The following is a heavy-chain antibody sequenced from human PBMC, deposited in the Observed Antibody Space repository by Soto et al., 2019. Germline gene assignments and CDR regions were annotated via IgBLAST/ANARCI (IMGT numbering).Heavy chain of an antibody. CDR3: SRVSLIGCDY. D-gene: IGHD2-21*01. Sequence: QVQLVQSGAEVKKPGSSVKVSCKASGGTFSNYAISWVRQAPGQWLEWMGGIIPIFDAANYAQTFQGRGTISADKSTSTAYMGLSRLRSEETAVYYCSRVSLIGCDYWGQGCLVTVSS. J-gene: IGHJ4*02. CDR2: IIPIFDAA. CDR1: GGTFSNYA. V-gene: IGHV1-69*06.